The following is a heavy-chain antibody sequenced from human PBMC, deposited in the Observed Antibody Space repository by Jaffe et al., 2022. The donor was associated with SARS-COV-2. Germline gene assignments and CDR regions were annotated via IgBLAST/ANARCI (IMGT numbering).Heavy chain of an antibody. V-gene: IGHV3-7*01. J-gene: IGHJ6*02. CDR3: ARPASTDPHYYYYYGMDV. Sequence: EVQLVESGGGLVQPGGSLRLSCAASGFTFSSYWMSWVRQAPGKGLEWVANIKQDGSEKYYVDSVKGRFTISRDNAKNSLYLQMNSLRAEDTAVYYCARPASTDPHYYYYYGMDVWGQGTTVTVSS. CDR1: GFTFSSYW. CDR2: IKQDGSEK.